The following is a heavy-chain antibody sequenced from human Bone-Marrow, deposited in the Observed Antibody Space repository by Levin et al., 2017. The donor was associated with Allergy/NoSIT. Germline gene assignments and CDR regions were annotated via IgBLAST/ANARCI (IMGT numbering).Heavy chain of an antibody. V-gene: IGHV5-51*01. CDR1: GYSFTSYW. CDR3: ARSGYCSGGSCYFYGMDV. Sequence: GESLKISCKGSGYSFTSYWIGWVRQMPGKGLEWMGIIYPGDSDTRYSPSFQGQVTISADKSISTAYLQWSSLKASDTAMYYCARSGYCSGGSCYFYGMDVWGQGTTVTVSS. J-gene: IGHJ6*02. CDR2: IYPGDSDT. D-gene: IGHD2-15*01.